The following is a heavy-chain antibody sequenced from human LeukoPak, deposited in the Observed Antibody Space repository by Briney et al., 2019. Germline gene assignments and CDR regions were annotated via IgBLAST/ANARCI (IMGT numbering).Heavy chain of an antibody. CDR3: ATYYYGSGSYYAVDY. CDR2: INSDGSST. Sequence: GGSLRLSCAASGFTFSSYWMHWVRQAPGKGLVWVSRINSDGSSTNYADSVKGRFTISRDNAKNTLYLQMNSLRAEDTAVYYCATYYYGSGSYYAVDYWGQGTLVTVSS. J-gene: IGHJ4*02. D-gene: IGHD3-10*01. CDR1: GFTFSSYW. V-gene: IGHV3-74*01.